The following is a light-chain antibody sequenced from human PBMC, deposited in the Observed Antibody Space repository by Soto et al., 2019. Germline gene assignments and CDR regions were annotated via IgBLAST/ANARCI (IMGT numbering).Light chain of an antibody. CDR2: GAS. CDR3: QQYSSAPKT. CDR1: QSVSSSF. J-gene: IGKJ1*01. Sequence: EIVLTQSPGTLSLSPGERATLSCRASQSVSSSFLAWYQQKPGQAPTLLIYGASSRATGIPVRFSGSGSGTDFTLTISSLQPEDVEVYYCQQYSSAPKTFGQGTQGEL. V-gene: IGKV3-20*01.